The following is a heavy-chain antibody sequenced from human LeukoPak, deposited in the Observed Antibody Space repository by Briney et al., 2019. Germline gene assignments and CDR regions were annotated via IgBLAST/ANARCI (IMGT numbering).Heavy chain of an antibody. CDR3: ARHASDSSVFYNYYGMVV. J-gene: IGHJ6*02. D-gene: IGHD3-22*01. CDR1: GGSISSSSYY. V-gene: IGHV4-39*01. CDR2: MYYSGST. Sequence: SETLSLTCTVSGGSISSSSYYWGWIRQPPGKGLERIGSMYYSGSTNYNPSLKSRVTISADTSKNQFFLKVSSWTAAETAVYYCARHASDSSVFYNYYGMVVWGQGTTVTVSS.